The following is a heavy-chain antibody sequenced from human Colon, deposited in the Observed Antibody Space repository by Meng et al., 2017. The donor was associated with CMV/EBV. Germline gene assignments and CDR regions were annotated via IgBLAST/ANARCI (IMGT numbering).Heavy chain of an antibody. CDR2: IKSDIDGGTT. CDR3: TPADPGPWSPVS. V-gene: IGHV3-15*01. CDR1: GITFKTAW. J-gene: IGHJ5*02. Sequence: QVVESGGGLVKPGESLRRSCAVSGITFKTAWMSWVRQAPGRGLEWVGRIKSDIDGGTTDYAAPVKGRFTVSRDDSKNMVYLQMTGLKTEDTAVYYCTPADPGPWSPVSWGQGTLVTVSS.